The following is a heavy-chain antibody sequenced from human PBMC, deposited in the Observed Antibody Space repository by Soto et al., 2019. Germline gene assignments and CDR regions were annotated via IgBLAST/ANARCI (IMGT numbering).Heavy chain of an antibody. Sequence: QERLVQSGAEVRKPGSSVKVSCKVTGGTSTRYAINWVRQAPGQGLEWMGGIVPMFGTSKYAQKCQGRVTITADTSTTIAYMDLRSLRSEDTAGYYCNRGAEYDFWSGYLWGQGTLVSVSS. D-gene: IGHD3-3*01. CDR2: IVPMFGTS. CDR1: GGTSTRYA. J-gene: IGHJ4*02. V-gene: IGHV1-69*06. CDR3: NRGAEYDFWSGYL.